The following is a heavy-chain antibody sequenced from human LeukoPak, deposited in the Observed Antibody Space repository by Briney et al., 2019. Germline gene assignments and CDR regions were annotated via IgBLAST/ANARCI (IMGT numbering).Heavy chain of an antibody. J-gene: IGHJ2*01. V-gene: IGHV3-9*01. Sequence: PGRSLRLSCAASGFTFDDYAMHWVRQAPGKGLEWVSGISWNSGSIGYADSVKGRFTISRDNAKKSLHLQMNSLRPEDTALYYCAKDINGDPFWFLNVWGRSTPVTVSS. CDR2: ISWNSGSI. CDR3: AKDINGDPFWFLNV. D-gene: IGHD4-17*01. CDR1: GFTFDDYA.